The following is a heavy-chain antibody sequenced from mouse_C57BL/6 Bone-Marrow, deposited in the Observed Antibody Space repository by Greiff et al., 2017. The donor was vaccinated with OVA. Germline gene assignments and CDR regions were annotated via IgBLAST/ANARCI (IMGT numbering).Heavy chain of an antibody. J-gene: IGHJ2*01. CDR3: ARTHYGSSYFDY. D-gene: IGHD1-1*01. CDR2: INPSNGGT. CDR1: GYTFTSYW. Sequence: QVQLQQPGTELVKPGASVKLSCKASGYTFTSYWMPWVKQRPGQGLEWIGNINPSNGGTNYNEKFKSKATLTVDKSSSTAYMQLSSLTSEDSAVYYCARTHYGSSYFDYWGQGTTLTVSS. V-gene: IGHV1-53*01.